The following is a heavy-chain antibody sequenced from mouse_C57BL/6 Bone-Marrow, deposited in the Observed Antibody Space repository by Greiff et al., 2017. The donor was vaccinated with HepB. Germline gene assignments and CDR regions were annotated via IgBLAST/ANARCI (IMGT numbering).Heavy chain of an antibody. D-gene: IGHD2-3*01. CDR3: GRRGGWLLAWFAY. Sequence: QVQLQQSGAELAKPGASVKLSCKASGYTFTSYWMHWVKQRPGQGLEWIGYINPSSVYTKYNQKFKDKATLTADKSSSTAYMQLSSLTYEDSAVYYCGRRGGWLLAWFAYWGQGTLVTVSA. J-gene: IGHJ3*01. CDR2: INPSSVYT. V-gene: IGHV1-7*01. CDR1: GYTFTSYW.